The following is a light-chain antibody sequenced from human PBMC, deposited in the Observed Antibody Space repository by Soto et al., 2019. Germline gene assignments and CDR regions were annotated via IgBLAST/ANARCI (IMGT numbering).Light chain of an antibody. CDR2: GAS. J-gene: IGKJ4*01. CDR1: QSISRY. V-gene: IGKV3-20*01. Sequence: IVLTQSPGTLSFSPGERTTLSCRASQSISRYLAWYQQKPGQGPRLLIYGASSRATGTPDRFSGSGSGTDFTFTINSLQPEDIATYYCQQYDNLPTFGGGTKV. CDR3: QQYDNLPT.